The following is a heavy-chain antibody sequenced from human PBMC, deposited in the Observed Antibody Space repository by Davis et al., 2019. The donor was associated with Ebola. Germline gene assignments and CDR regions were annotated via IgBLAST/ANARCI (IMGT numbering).Heavy chain of an antibody. V-gene: IGHV4-59*11. CDR1: GVSITTHL. D-gene: IGHD2-21*01. Sequence: PSETLSLTCTVSGVSITTHLWSWIRQPPGKGLDWVGFIHHGGSANSNPSLKSRATFSIDTSKSQMSLKLTSVTAADTAVYYCARDTRPCGGDCYDDTFDMWGQGTMVIVSS. CDR2: IHHGGSA. CDR3: ARDTRPCGGDCYDDTFDM. J-gene: IGHJ3*02.